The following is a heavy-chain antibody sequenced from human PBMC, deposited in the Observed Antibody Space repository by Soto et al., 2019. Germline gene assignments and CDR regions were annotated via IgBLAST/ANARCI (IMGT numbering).Heavy chain of an antibody. CDR3: ARDRGHRSSSSWYGNFKLGRDWFDP. D-gene: IGHD6-13*01. J-gene: IGHJ5*02. CDR2: INPNSGGT. CDR1: GYTFTGYY. V-gene: IGHV1-2*02. Sequence: ASVKVSCKASGYTFTGYYMHWVRQAPGQGLEWMGWINPNSGGTNYAQKFQGRVTMTRDTSISTAYMELSRLRSDETAVYYCARDRGHRSSSSWYGNFKLGRDWFDPWGQGTLVTVSS.